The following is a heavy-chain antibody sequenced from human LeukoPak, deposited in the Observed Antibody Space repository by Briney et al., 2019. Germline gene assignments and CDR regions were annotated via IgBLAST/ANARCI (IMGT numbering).Heavy chain of an antibody. D-gene: IGHD1-26*01. V-gene: IGHV1-69*13. CDR2: IIPIFGTA. Sequence: ASVKVSCKASGGTFSSYAISWVRQAPGQGLEWMGGIIPIFGTANYAQKFQGRVTITADESTSTAYMELSSLRSEDTAVYCCARGWELNYYYGMDVWGQGTTVTVSS. CDR3: ARGWELNYYYGMDV. J-gene: IGHJ6*02. CDR1: GGTFSSYA.